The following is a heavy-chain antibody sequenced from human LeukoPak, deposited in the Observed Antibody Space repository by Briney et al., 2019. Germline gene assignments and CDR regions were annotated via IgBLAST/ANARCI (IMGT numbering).Heavy chain of an antibody. CDR2: ISGSGRAT. CDR1: GFTFNNYA. V-gene: IGHV3-23*01. D-gene: IGHD5-18*01. CDR3: ARHDSFIPY. J-gene: IGHJ4*02. Sequence: GGSLRLSCAASGFTFNNYAMSWVRQAPGKGLEWVSGISGSGRATYYTDSVRGRCTISRDNSKNTVYLQMRNLRAEDTAVYFCARHDSFIPYWGQGSLVTVSS.